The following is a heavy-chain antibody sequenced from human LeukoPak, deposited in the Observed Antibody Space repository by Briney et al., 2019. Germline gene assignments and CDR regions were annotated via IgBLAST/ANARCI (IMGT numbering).Heavy chain of an antibody. Sequence: RPSETLSLTCAVYGGSFSGYYWSWIRQPPGKGLEWIGGINHSGSTNYNPSLKSRVTISVDTSKNQFSLKLSSVTAADTAVHYCATKVFSYYYYGMDVWGQGTTVTVSS. J-gene: IGHJ6*02. V-gene: IGHV4-34*01. CDR1: GGSFSGYY. D-gene: IGHD2-8*01. CDR2: INHSGST. CDR3: ATKVFSYYYYGMDV.